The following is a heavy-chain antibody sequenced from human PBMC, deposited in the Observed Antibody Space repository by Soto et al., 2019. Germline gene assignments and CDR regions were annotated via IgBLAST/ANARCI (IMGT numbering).Heavy chain of an antibody. Sequence: ASVKVSCKASGYIFINYGITWVRQAPGQGLEWMGWISGYNGNTKYANKLQGRVTMTTDTSTTTAYMELRSLRSDDTAVYYCARDEVPAANWLDRWGQGTLVAVSS. J-gene: IGHJ5*02. V-gene: IGHV1-18*01. D-gene: IGHD2-2*01. CDR3: ARDEVPAANWLDR. CDR2: ISGYNGNT. CDR1: GYIFINYG.